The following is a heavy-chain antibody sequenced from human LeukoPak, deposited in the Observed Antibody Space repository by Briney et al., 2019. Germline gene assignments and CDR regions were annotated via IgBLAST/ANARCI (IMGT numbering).Heavy chain of an antibody. CDR1: GFTFSSYW. CDR2: IKQDGSEK. V-gene: IGHV3-7*01. J-gene: IGHJ3*02. Sequence: GGSLRLSCAASGFTFSSYWMSWVRQAPGKGLEWVANIKQDGSEKYYVDSVKGRFTISRDNAKNSLYLQMNSLRAEDTAVYYCARVGAFYDILTGYYPLGAFDIWGQGTMVTVSS. D-gene: IGHD3-9*01. CDR3: ARVGAFYDILTGYYPLGAFDI.